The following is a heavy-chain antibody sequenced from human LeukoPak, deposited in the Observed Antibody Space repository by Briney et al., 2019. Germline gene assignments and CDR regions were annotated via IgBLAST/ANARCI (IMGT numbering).Heavy chain of an antibody. CDR1: GFTFSTFD. Sequence: GGSLRLSCAASGFTFSTFDMIWVRQPRGKGVEWVSSIFPSGGEIHYADSVRGRFTIYRDNSKSTLSLQMNSLRAEDTAIYYCATYRQVLLPFESWGQGTLVTVSS. V-gene: IGHV3-23*01. CDR3: ATYRQVLLPFES. CDR2: IFPSGGEI. J-gene: IGHJ4*02. D-gene: IGHD5-18*01.